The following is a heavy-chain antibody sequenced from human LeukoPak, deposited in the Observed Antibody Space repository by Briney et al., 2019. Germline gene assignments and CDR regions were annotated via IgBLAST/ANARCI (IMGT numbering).Heavy chain of an antibody. D-gene: IGHD2-15*01. V-gene: IGHV4-4*07. CDR2: IYGDGST. CDR1: GGSISSSF. Sequence: SETLSLTCTVSGGSISSSFWSWIRQPAGKGLEWIGRIYGDGSTNYNPSLKSRITMSLDTPENQISLKLTSVTAADTALYFCVRAPSRCGGTCAFDYWGQGTLVTVSS. J-gene: IGHJ4*02. CDR3: VRAPSRCGGTCAFDY.